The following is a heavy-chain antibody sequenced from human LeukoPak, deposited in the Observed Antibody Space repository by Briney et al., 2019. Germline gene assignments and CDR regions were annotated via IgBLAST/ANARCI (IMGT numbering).Heavy chain of an antibody. Sequence: SETLSLTCTVSGGSISSHYWSWIRQPPGKGLEWIGYIYYSGSTNYNPSLKSRVTISVDTSKNQFSLKLSSVTAADTAVYYCARHRDDAFDIWGQGTMVTVSS. J-gene: IGHJ3*02. CDR2: IYYSGST. V-gene: IGHV4-59*08. CDR1: GGSISSHY. CDR3: ARHRDDAFDI.